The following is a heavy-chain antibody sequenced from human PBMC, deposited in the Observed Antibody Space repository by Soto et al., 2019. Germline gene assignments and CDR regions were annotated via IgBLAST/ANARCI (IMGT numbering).Heavy chain of an antibody. V-gene: IGHV3-74*01. CDR3: ARGLYHKYGQYY. J-gene: IGHJ4*02. CDR2: INGDGTTT. D-gene: IGHD4-17*01. Sequence: GGSLRLSCAASGFTFNDYWIHWVRQAPGKGLVWVSRINGDGTTTNYADSVRGRFAISRDNAQNTLYLQMNSLRADDTAVYYCARGLYHKYGQYYWGLGTLVTVS. CDR1: GFTFNDYW.